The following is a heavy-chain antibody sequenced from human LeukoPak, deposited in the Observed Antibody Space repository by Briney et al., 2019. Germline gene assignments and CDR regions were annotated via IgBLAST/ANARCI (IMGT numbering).Heavy chain of an antibody. D-gene: IGHD3-22*01. J-gene: IGHJ1*01. CDR1: GFTFSSYW. Sequence: GGSLRLSCAASGFTFSSYWMSWVRQAPGKGLEWVANIKQDGSEKYYVDSVKGRFTISRDNSKNTLYLQMNSLRAEDTAVYYCAKDGGYYYDSSGYYPEYFQHWGQGTLVTVSS. V-gene: IGHV3-7*01. CDR2: IKQDGSEK. CDR3: AKDGGYYYDSSGYYPEYFQH.